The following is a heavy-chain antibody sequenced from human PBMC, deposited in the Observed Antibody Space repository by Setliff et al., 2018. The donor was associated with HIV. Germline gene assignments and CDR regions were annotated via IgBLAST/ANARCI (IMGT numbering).Heavy chain of an antibody. Sequence: PGESLKISCKGSGYSFANNWIGWVRQMPGKGLEWIGIVYPGDSDTRYSPSFQGQVTITADKSISTAYLQWSTLKASDTAMYYCASWALIVIDAFHIWGQGTMVTVSS. CDR2: VYPGDSDT. CDR1: GYSFANNW. V-gene: IGHV5-51*01. CDR3: ASWALIVIDAFHI. D-gene: IGHD2-15*01. J-gene: IGHJ3*02.